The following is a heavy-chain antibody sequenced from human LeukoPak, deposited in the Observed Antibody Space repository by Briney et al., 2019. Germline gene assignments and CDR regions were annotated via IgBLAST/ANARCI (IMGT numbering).Heavy chain of an antibody. V-gene: IGHV3-66*02. CDR3: ARAFDVPAAYDY. Sequence: GGSLRLSCAASGFTVSSNYMSWVRQAPRKGLEWVSVIYSGGSTYYADSVKGRFTISRDNSKNTLYLQMNSLRAEDTAVYYCARAFDVPAAYDYWGPGTLVTVSS. D-gene: IGHD2-2*01. CDR1: GFTVSSNY. J-gene: IGHJ4*02. CDR2: IYSGGST.